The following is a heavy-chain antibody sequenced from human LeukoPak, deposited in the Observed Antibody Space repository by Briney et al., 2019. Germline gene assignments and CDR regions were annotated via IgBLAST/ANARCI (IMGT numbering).Heavy chain of an antibody. D-gene: IGHD3-22*01. V-gene: IGHV4-39*07. CDR1: GGSISSSSYY. Sequence: TSETLSLTCTVSGGSISSSSYYWGWIRQPPGKGLEWIGSIYYSGSTYYNPSLKSRVTISVDTSKNQFSLKLSSVTAADTAVYYCARDPYYYEHTGFDYWGQGTLVTVSS. CDR3: ARDPYYYEHTGFDY. J-gene: IGHJ4*02. CDR2: IYYSGST.